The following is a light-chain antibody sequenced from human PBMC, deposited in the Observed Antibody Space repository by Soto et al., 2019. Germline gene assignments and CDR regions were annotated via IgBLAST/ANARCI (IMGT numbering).Light chain of an antibody. CDR3: SSYTSSSTRV. Sequence: QSVLTQPASVSGSPGQSITISCTGTSSDVGAYDYVSWYQQHPDKAPKLMIYEVSHRPSGASNRFYGSKSVNTATLTISGLQAEDEADYYCSSYTSSSTRVFGTGTKVTVL. V-gene: IGLV2-14*03. CDR2: EVS. J-gene: IGLJ1*01. CDR1: SSDVGAYDY.